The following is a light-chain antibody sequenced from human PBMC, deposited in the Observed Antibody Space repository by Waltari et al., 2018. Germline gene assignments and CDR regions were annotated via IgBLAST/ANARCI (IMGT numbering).Light chain of an antibody. V-gene: IGKV2-30*02. J-gene: IGKJ2*01. Sequence: DVVLTQSPLSLPVTLGQSASISCSPSQSLVHSTGNTYLNWFHQRPGQSPRRLIYLVSNRDSGVPARFSGSGSDTDFTLKINRVEAEDVGIYYCLQGTHWPPHTFGQGTKVEI. CDR3: LQGTHWPPHT. CDR2: LVS. CDR1: QSLVHSTGNTY.